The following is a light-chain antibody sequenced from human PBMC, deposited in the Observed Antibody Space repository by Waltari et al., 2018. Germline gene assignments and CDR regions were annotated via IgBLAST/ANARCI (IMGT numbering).Light chain of an antibody. Sequence: QSALTQPASVSGSPGQSITISCSGTDSDVGAYDFVSWYQQHPGKAPHLIIYEVSNRPAGVFNGFPASKAGNTASLTISGLQAEDEADYYCSSYTTSSAPGVFGTGTRVTVL. CDR2: EVS. J-gene: IGLJ1*01. CDR1: DSDVGAYDF. CDR3: SSYTTSSAPGV. V-gene: IGLV2-14*01.